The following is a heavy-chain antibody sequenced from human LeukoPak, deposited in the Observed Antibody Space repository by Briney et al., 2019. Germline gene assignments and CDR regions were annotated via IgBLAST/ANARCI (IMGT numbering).Heavy chain of an antibody. Sequence: SETLSLTCTVSGGSISSYYWSWIRQPPGKGLEWIGYIYISGNTNYNPSLKSRVTISVDTSKNQFSLKLSSVTAADTAVYYCARANFWSGGGGWFDPWGQGTLVTVSS. CDR1: GGSISSYY. CDR3: ARANFWSGGGGWFDP. D-gene: IGHD3-3*01. J-gene: IGHJ5*02. V-gene: IGHV4-4*09. CDR2: IYISGNT.